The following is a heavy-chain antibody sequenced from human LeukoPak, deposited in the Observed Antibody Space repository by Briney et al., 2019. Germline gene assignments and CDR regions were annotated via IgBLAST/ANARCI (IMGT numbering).Heavy chain of an antibody. CDR3: ARDHAGIVLPAAVGAH. Sequence: AGSLRLSCAASGFIFSTYSMTWVRQAPGKGLEWVSSIRGGSDFIYHADSVKGRFTVSRDNAKNSLYLQMNSLRAEDTAVYYCARDHAGIVLPAAVGAHWGQGTLVTVSS. J-gene: IGHJ4*02. V-gene: IGHV3-21*01. CDR1: GFIFSTYS. D-gene: IGHD2-2*01. CDR2: IRGGSDFI.